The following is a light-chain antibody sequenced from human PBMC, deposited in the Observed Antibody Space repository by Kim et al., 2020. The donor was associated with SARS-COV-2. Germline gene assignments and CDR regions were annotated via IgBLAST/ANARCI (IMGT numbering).Light chain of an antibody. CDR3: QQYNDWLT. CDR2: GAF. J-gene: IGKJ4*01. V-gene: IGKV3-15*01. Sequence: EIVMTQSPATLSLSPGERATLSCRASQSVRNNLVWYQQKPGQAPRLLIYGAFTRATGIPARFSGSGSGTEFTLTISSLQSEDFAVYYCQQYNDWLTFGGGTKVDIK. CDR1: QSVRNN.